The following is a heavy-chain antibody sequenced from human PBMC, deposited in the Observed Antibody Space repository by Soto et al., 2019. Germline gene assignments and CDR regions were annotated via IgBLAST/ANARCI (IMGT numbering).Heavy chain of an antibody. V-gene: IGHV4-30-4*01. Sequence: QVQLQESGPGLVKPSQTLSLTCTVSGGSISSGNYYWSWIRQPPGKGLEWIGFISYSGSTYYSTSLKSRVTISVDTYKSQFSLIRSVVTAADTAVYYCATMGTPATGLYFFDYWGQGSLVTVSS. CDR2: ISYSGST. J-gene: IGHJ4*02. CDR1: GGSISSGNYY. CDR3: ATMGTPATGLYFFDY. D-gene: IGHD2-15*01.